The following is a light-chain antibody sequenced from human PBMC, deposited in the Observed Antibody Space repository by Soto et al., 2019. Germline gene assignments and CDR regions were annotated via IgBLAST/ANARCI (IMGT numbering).Light chain of an antibody. J-gene: IGKJ1*01. Sequence: ENVLTQSPDTLSLSPGERATLSCRASQSVTNRYLTWYQQKPGQAPRLLIYGASSRATGIPDRFSGSGSGTDFTLTISRVEHEDFAVYYCPQVDNSLTWTFGQGTKVEI. V-gene: IGKV3-20*01. CDR3: PQVDNSLTWT. CDR2: GAS. CDR1: QSVTNRY.